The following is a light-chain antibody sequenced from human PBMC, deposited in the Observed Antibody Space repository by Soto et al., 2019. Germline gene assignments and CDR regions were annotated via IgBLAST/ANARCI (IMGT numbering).Light chain of an antibody. CDR2: DAS. J-gene: IGKJ3*01. Sequence: EIVLTQSPATLSLSPGERATLSCRASQSVSGYLAWYQKKPGQAPRLLIYDASNRATGIPARFSGSGSGTAFTLTISSLEPGDFAVYYCQQRSNWPFTFGPGTTVDVK. CDR3: QQRSNWPFT. V-gene: IGKV3-11*01. CDR1: QSVSGY.